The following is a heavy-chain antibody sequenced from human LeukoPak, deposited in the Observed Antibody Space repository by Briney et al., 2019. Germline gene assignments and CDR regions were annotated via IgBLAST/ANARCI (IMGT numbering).Heavy chain of an antibody. CDR1: GFTFSGSA. CDR3: ARDSGCADGAGTRRGRVVIGVTCALDI. D-gene: IGHD2-15*01. V-gene: IGHV3-73*01. J-gene: IGHJ3*02. Sequence: PGGSLRLSCAASGFTFSGSAMHWVRQASGKGLEWVGRIRSKANSYATAYAASVKGRFTISRDDSKNTAYLQMNSLRPEDTAVYYCARDSGCADGAGTRRGRVVIGVTCALDIWGRGTMVTVSS. CDR2: IRSKANSYAT.